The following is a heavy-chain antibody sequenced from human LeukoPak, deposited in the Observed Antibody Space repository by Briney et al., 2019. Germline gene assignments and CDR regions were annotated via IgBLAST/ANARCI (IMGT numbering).Heavy chain of an antibody. CDR3: ATSVRSGSHLDY. CDR1: GFTFSNYE. D-gene: IGHD1-26*01. CDR2: ISTSGSTI. V-gene: IGHV3-48*03. J-gene: IGHJ4*02. Sequence: GGSLRLSCAASGFTFSNYEMNWVRQAPGKGLEWLSYISTSGSTIYYADSVKGRFTISRGDAKNSLYLQMNSLRAEDTAVYYCATSVRSGSHLDYWGQGALVTVSS.